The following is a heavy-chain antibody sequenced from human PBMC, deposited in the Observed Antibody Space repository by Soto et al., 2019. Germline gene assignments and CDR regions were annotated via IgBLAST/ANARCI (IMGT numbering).Heavy chain of an antibody. CDR2: MSFDGITT. V-gene: IGHV3-30-3*01. D-gene: IGHD2-15*01. CDR3: AREGPDAFMSSWHFYY. J-gene: IGHJ4*02. Sequence: QVQLVESGGGVVQPGGSLRLSCAASGFSFSNFPMHWFRQAPGKGLEWVAVMSFDGITTYYADSVKGRFTVSRDNSQNTLYLRVNSLRDEDTAVYFCAREGPDAFMSSWHFYYWGQGTLVTVSS. CDR1: GFSFSNFP.